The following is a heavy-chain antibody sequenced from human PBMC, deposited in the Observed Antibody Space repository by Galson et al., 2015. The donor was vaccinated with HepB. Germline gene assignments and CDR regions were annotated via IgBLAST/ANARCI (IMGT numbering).Heavy chain of an antibody. J-gene: IGHJ4*02. CDR3: ARIYSVYGQIDY. CDR2: IYFTGST. D-gene: IGHD5/OR15-5a*01. Sequence: LSLTCAVSGDSISGSNWWTWVRQPPGKGLEYIGEIYFTGSTNYNPSLKSRLTISVDQSKNHLSLKVTSVTAADTAVYYCARIYSVYGQIDYWGQGTLVTVSS. CDR1: GDSISGSNW. V-gene: IGHV4-4*02.